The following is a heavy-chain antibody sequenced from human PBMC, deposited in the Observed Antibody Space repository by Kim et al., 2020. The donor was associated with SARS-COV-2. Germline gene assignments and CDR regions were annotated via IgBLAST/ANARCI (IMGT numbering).Heavy chain of an antibody. J-gene: IGHJ4*02. CDR1: GFTFSSYA. CDR3: AKDSPPDSSGWY. D-gene: IGHD6-19*01. V-gene: IGHV3-33*06. Sequence: GGSLRLSCAASGFTFSSYAMHWVRQAPGKGLEWVAVIWYDGSNKYYADSVKGRFTISRDNSKNTLYLQMNSLRAEDTAVYYCAKDSPPDSSGWYWGQGTLVTVSS. CDR2: IWYDGSNK.